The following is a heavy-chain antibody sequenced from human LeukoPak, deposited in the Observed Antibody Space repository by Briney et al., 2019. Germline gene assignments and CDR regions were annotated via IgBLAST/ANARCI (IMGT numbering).Heavy chain of an antibody. Sequence: SETLSLTCAVYGVSFSGYYWSWIRQPPGKGLEWIGEINHSGSTNYNPSLKSRVTISVDTSKNQFSLKLSSVTAADTAVYYCARVRVDKGAFDIWGQGTMVTVSS. CDR3: ARVRVDKGAFDI. V-gene: IGHV4-34*01. J-gene: IGHJ3*02. D-gene: IGHD3-9*01. CDR2: INHSGST. CDR1: GVSFSGYY.